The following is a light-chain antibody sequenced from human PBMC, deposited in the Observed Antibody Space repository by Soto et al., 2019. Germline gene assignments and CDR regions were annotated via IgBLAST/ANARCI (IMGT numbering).Light chain of an antibody. CDR3: GAWDDSLNGYV. CDR2: INN. V-gene: IGLV1-44*01. J-gene: IGLJ1*01. Sequence: QSVLTQPPSASGTPGQRVTISCSGNSSNIGSNTANWYQQLPGAAPKVLIYINNQRPSEVPDRFSGSKSGTSASLAISGLQSGDEADYYCGAWDDSLNGYVFGSGTKVTVL. CDR1: SSNIGSNT.